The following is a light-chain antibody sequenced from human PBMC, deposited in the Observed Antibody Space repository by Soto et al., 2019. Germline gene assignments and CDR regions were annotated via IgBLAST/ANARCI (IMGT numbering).Light chain of an antibody. Sequence: QSVLTQPASVSGSPGQSITISCTGTSSDVGGYNYVSWYQQHPGKGPKLMLYEVSNRPSGVSNRFSGSKSGNTASLTISGLQPEDEADYYCSSYTSTSTYVFGPGTKVTVL. V-gene: IGLV2-14*01. CDR2: EVS. CDR1: SSDVGGYNY. J-gene: IGLJ1*01. CDR3: SSYTSTSTYV.